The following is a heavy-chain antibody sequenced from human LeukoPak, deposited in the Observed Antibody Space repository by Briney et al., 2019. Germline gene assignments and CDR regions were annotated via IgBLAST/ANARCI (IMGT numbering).Heavy chain of an antibody. CDR1: GFTVSSNY. Sequence: GGSLRLSCAASGFTVSSNYMSWVRQAPGKGLEWVSVIYSGGSTYYADSVKGRFTISRDNSKNTLYLQMNSLRAEDMAVYYCARVSDYYYYMDVWGKGTTVTVSS. D-gene: IGHD3-10*01. V-gene: IGHV3-53*01. CDR2: IYSGGST. CDR3: ARVSDYYYYMDV. J-gene: IGHJ6*03.